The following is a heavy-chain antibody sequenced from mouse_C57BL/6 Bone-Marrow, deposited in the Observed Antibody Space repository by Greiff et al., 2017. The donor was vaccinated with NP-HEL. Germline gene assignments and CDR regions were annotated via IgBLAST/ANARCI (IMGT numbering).Heavy chain of an antibody. V-gene: IGHV1-81*01. CDR1: GYTFTSYG. CDR2: IYPRSGNT. CDR3: ATRVYYYGSSYFDY. D-gene: IGHD1-1*01. Sequence: QVQLQQSGAELARPGASVKLSCKASGYTFTSYGISWVKQRTGQGLEWIGEIYPRSGNTYYTEKFQGKATLTADKSSSTAYMELRSLTSEDSAVYFCATRVYYYGSSYFDYWGQGTTLTVSS. J-gene: IGHJ2*01.